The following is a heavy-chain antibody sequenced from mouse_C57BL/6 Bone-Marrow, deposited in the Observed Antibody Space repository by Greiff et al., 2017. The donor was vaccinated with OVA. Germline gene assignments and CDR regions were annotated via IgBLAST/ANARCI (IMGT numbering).Heavy chain of an antibody. CDR2: IWWDDDK. J-gene: IGHJ2*01. V-gene: IGHV8-8*01. CDR3: ARIEPFHYYGSHPFDY. CDR1: GFSLSTFGMG. Sequence: QVTLKESGPGILQPSQTLSLTCSFSGFSLSTFGMGVGWIRQPSGKGLEWLAHIWWDDDKYYNPALKSRLTISKDTSKNQVFLKIAYVDTADTATYYCARIEPFHYYGSHPFDYWGQGTTLTVSS. D-gene: IGHD1-1*01.